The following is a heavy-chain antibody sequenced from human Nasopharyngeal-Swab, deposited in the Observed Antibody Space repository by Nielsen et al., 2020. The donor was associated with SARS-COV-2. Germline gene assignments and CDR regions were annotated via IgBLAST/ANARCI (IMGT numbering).Heavy chain of an antibody. CDR3: AKLPGDYGFDI. Sequence: SSVKVSCKASGGTFNSYAISWVRQAPGQGLEWVGRINPILGIADYAEKFEGRVSITADKSTTTAHMELGSLRAEDTALYYCAKLPGDYGFDIWGQGTMVTVSS. V-gene: IGHV1-69*04. J-gene: IGHJ3*02. CDR1: GGTFNSYA. CDR2: INPILGIA. D-gene: IGHD3-16*01.